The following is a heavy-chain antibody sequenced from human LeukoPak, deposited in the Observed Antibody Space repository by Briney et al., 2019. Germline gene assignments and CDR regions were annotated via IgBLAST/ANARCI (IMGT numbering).Heavy chain of an antibody. CDR2: INHSGST. CDR3: ARSFRTYRIAVAGTVVSYFDY. D-gene: IGHD6-19*01. J-gene: IGHJ4*02. V-gene: IGHV4-34*01. CDR1: GGSFSGYY. Sequence: PSETLSLTCAVYGGSFSGYYWSWIRQPPGKGLEWLGEINHSGSTNYNPSLKSRVTISVDTSKNQFSLRLSSVTAADTAVYYCARSFRTYRIAVAGTVVSYFDYWGQGTLVTVSS.